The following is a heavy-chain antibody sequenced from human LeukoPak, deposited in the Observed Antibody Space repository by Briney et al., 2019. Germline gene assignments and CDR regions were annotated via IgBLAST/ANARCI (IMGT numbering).Heavy chain of an antibody. CDR3: AKVPAPGYGSSSGY. Sequence: GGSLRLSCAASGFTFSNYAMSWVRQAPGKGLKWVSAISGSGGSTYYADSVKGRFTISRDNSKNTLYLQMNSLRAEDTAVYYCAKVPAPGYGSSSGYWGQGTLVTVSS. CDR2: ISGSGGST. J-gene: IGHJ4*02. D-gene: IGHD6-13*01. V-gene: IGHV3-23*01. CDR1: GFTFSNYA.